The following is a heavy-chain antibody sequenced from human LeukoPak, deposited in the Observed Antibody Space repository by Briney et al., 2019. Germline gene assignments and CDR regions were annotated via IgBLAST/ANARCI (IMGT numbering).Heavy chain of an antibody. CDR3: ARDGYCSGGSCYNFDY. CDR1: GFTFSSYG. Sequence: GRSLRLSCAASGFTFSSYGMHWVRQAPGKGXXXXXXXWYDGSNKYYADSVKGRFAISRDNSKNTMYLQMNSLRAEDTAVYYCARDGYCSGGSCYNFDYWGQGTLVTVSS. V-gene: IGHV3-33*01. CDR2: XWYDGSNK. J-gene: IGHJ4*02. D-gene: IGHD2-15*01.